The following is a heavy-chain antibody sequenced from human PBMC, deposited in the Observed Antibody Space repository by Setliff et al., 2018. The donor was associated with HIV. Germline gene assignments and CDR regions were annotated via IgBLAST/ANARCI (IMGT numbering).Heavy chain of an antibody. CDR3: ARRLAIGHWYFDI. Sequence: SETLSLTCNVSGGPMRSSSYYWGWIRQPPGKGLEWIGSIYYTGSTYSNPSLKSRLTISEDASKSQFSLTLRSVTAADTAVYYCARRLAIGHWYFDIWGRGTLVTVSS. J-gene: IGHJ2*01. CDR1: GGPMRSSSYY. CDR2: IYYTGST. V-gene: IGHV4-39*01.